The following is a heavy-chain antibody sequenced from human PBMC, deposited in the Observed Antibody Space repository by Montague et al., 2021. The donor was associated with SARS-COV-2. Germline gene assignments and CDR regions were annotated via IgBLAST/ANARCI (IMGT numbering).Heavy chain of an antibody. CDR3: ARGPFWSAAPDY. D-gene: IGHD3-3*01. Sequence: SETLSLTCTLSGGSISTYYWNWIRQPPGKGLEWIGYIYYSGNTYYNPSLKSRATISVETSKNQLSLSLTSVTAADTAVYYCARGPFWSAAPDYWGQGILVTCSS. CDR1: GGSISTYY. V-gene: IGHV4-59*01. CDR2: IYYSGNT. J-gene: IGHJ4*02.